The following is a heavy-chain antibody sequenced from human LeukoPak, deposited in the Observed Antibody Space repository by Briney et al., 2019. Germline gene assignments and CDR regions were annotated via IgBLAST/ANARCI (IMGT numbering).Heavy chain of an antibody. CDR1: GGSISSGGCS. Sequence: SETLSLTCTVSGGSISSGGCSWSWIRQHPGKGLEWIGYIYYSGSTYYNPSLKSRVTISVDTSKNQFSLKLSSVTAADTAVYYCARRYPTYYYDSSGYLGGAFDIWGQGTMVTVSS. CDR2: IYYSGST. D-gene: IGHD3-22*01. V-gene: IGHV4-31*03. CDR3: ARRYPTYYYDSSGYLGGAFDI. J-gene: IGHJ3*02.